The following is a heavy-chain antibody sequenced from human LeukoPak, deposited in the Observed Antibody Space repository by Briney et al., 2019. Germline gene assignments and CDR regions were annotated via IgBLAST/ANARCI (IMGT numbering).Heavy chain of an antibody. V-gene: IGHV1-18*01. D-gene: IGHD6-19*01. Sequence: ASGKPSCNASGYTFTTYGIIWVRQAAGQGLKWMGWISAYNGNTNYAQELQGRVTMTTATSTSTAYMELRSLRSDDTAVYYCARAGRSGSSGWYYHYGMGVWGQGTTVTVSS. CDR2: ISAYNGNT. CDR1: GYTFTTYG. J-gene: IGHJ6*02. CDR3: ARAGRSGSSGWYYHYGMGV.